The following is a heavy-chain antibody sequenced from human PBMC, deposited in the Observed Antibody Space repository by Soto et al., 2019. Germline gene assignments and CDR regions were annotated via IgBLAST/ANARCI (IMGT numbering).Heavy chain of an antibody. CDR2: IIPIPGTA. J-gene: IGHJ6*02. V-gene: IGHV1-69*01. CDR3: ARSQGSSTSLEIYYYYYYGRDV. D-gene: IGHD2-2*01. Sequence: QVQLVQSGAEVKKPGSSVKVSCKASGGTFSSYAISWVRQAPGQGLEWMGGIIPIPGTANYAQKFQGRVTITAEESTSTADMELSSLRSEDTAVDYCARSQGSSTSLEIYYYYYYGRDVWGQGTTVTVSS. CDR1: GGTFSSYA.